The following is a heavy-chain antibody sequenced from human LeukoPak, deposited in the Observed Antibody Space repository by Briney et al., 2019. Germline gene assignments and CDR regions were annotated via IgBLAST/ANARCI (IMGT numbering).Heavy chain of an antibody. CDR1: GFTFSSYA. CDR3: AKDIAYYYGSGSSYYFDY. V-gene: IGHV3-23*01. Sequence: GGSLRLSCAASGFTFSSYAMSWVRQAPGKGLEWVSAISGSGGSTYYADSVKGRFTISRDNSKNTLYLQMNSLRAEDTAVYYCAKDIAYYYGSGSSYYFDYWGQGTLVTVSS. J-gene: IGHJ4*02. D-gene: IGHD3-10*01. CDR2: ISGSGGST.